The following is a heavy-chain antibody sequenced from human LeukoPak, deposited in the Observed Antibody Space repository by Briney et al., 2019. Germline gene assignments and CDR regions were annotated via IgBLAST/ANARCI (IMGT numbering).Heavy chain of an antibody. CDR3: AKLRNFVGSGRPYYFDY. D-gene: IGHD3-10*01. Sequence: GGSLRLSCAASGFTFSSYGMHWVRQAPGKGLEWVAFIRYDGSNKYYADSVKGRFTISRDNSKNTLYLRMNSLRAEDTAVYYCAKLRNFVGSGRPYYFDYWGQGTLVTVSS. CDR2: IRYDGSNK. V-gene: IGHV3-30*02. J-gene: IGHJ4*02. CDR1: GFTFSSYG.